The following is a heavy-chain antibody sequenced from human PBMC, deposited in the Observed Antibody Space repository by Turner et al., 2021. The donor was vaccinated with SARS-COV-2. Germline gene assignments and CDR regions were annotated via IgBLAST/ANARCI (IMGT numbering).Heavy chain of an antibody. J-gene: IGHJ4*02. V-gene: IGHV3-21*01. Sequence: EVQLVESGGGLVKPGGSLRLSCAASGFTFSSYSMNWVRQAPGKGLEWVSSISSSSSYIHYADSVKGRFTISRDNAKNSLYLQMNSLRAEDTAVYYCSRDPWYYDSSGWLPSDYWGQGTLVTVSS. CDR2: ISSSSSYI. CDR3: SRDPWYYDSSGWLPSDY. CDR1: GFTFSSYS. D-gene: IGHD3-22*01.